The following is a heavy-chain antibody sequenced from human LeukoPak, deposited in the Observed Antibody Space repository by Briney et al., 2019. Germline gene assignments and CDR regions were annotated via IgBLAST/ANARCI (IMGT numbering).Heavy chain of an antibody. CDR1: GGSISSGGYY. Sequence: SETLSLTCTVSGGSISSGGYYWRWIRQHPGKGLEWIGYIYYSGSTYYNPSLKSRVTMSVDTSKNQFSLKLSSVTAVDTAVYYCARKHRWNGLYFDFWGQGTLVTVSS. D-gene: IGHD1-1*01. CDR2: IYYSGST. J-gene: IGHJ4*02. CDR3: ARKHRWNGLYFDF. V-gene: IGHV4-31*03.